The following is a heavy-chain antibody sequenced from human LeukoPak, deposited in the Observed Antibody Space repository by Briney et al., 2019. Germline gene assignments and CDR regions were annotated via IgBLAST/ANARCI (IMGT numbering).Heavy chain of an antibody. J-gene: IGHJ4*02. D-gene: IGHD2-21*02. Sequence: GGSLRLSCAASGFTFSSYGMSWVRQAPGKGLEWVSGISGSGGSTYYADSVKGQFTISRDNSKNTLYLQLNSLRDEDTAVYYCAKDLPGYCGGDCYSDYWGQGTLVTVSS. V-gene: IGHV3-23*01. CDR1: GFTFSSYG. CDR3: AKDLPGYCGGDCYSDY. CDR2: ISGSGGST.